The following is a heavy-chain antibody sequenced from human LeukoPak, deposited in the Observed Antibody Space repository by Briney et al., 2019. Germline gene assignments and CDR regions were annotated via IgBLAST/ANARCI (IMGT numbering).Heavy chain of an antibody. J-gene: IGHJ6*03. V-gene: IGHV5-51*01. CDR3: ARHSGDWYYYYMDV. CDR1: GYSFTSYW. CDR2: IYRGGSDT. D-gene: IGHD3/OR15-3a*01. Sequence: GESLKISCKGSGYSFTSYWIGWVRQMAGKGLEWMGIIYRGGSDTRYSPSFQGQVTISADKSISTAYLQRSRLKASDTAMYYCARHSGDWYYYYMDVWGKGTTVTVSS.